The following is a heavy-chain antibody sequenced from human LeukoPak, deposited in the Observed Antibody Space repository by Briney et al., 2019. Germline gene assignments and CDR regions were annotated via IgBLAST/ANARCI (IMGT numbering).Heavy chain of an antibody. D-gene: IGHD1-26*01. CDR2: IHYSGST. Sequence: SETLSLTCTVSGGSISSSSYYWGWIRQPPGKGLEWIGSIHYSGSTYYNPSLKSRVTISVDTSKNQFSLKLSSVTAADTAVYYCASIVGATHLAFDYWGQGTLVTVSS. CDR1: GGSISSSSYY. J-gene: IGHJ4*02. CDR3: ASIVGATHLAFDY. V-gene: IGHV4-39*01.